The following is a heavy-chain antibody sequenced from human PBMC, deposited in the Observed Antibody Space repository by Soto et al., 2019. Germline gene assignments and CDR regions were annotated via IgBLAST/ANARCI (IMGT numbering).Heavy chain of an antibody. CDR1: GGSISSYH. CDR2: IYYSGST. J-gene: IGHJ5*02. D-gene: IGHD2-15*01. Sequence: SETLSLTCTVSGGSISSYHWSWIRQPPGKGLEWIGYIYYSGSTNYNPSLKSRVTISVDTSKNQFSLKLSSVTAADTAVYYCARRVVVVAAKKGGDWFDPWGQGTLVTVSS. CDR3: ARRVVVVAAKKGGDWFDP. V-gene: IGHV4-59*08.